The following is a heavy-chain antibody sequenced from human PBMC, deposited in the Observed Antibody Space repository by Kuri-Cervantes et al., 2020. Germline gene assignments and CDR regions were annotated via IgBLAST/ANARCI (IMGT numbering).Heavy chain of an antibody. V-gene: IGHV3-7*01. CDR3: ARIWGILGEWLRNDAFDI. D-gene: IGHD5-12*01. Sequence: GESLKISCAASGFTFSSSWMSWVRQAPGKGLEWVANIKQDGSEKYYVDSVRGRFTLSRDNARNSLYLQMNSLRAEDTAVYYCARIWGILGEWLRNDAFDIWGQGTMVTVSS. CDR2: IKQDGSEK. J-gene: IGHJ3*02. CDR1: GFTFSSSW.